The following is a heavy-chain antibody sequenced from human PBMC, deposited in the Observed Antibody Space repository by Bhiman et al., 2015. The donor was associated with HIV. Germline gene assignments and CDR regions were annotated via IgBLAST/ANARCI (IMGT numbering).Heavy chain of an antibody. Sequence: EVQLVESGGGLVQPGGSLRLSCAASGFTFSSYEMNWVRQAPGKGLEWVSYISSSGSTIYYADSVKGRFTISRDNAKNSLYLQMNSLRAEDTALYYCAREGDGSSSQYAFDIWGQGTMVTVSS. D-gene: IGHD6-6*01. CDR2: ISSSGSTI. CDR3: AREGDGSSSQYAFDI. V-gene: IGHV3-48*03. CDR1: GFTFSSYE. J-gene: IGHJ3*02.